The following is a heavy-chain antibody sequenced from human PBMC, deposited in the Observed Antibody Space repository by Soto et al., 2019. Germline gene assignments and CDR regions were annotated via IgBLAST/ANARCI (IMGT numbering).Heavy chain of an antibody. J-gene: IGHJ4*02. Sequence: SETLSLTCAFYGGSFSGYDWTWIRQPPGTGLEWIGEINHSGSTNYNPPLKSRVTISVDTSKNQFSLKLTSVTAADTAVYYCARDKITGLFDYWGQGTLVTVSS. CDR1: GGSFSGYD. V-gene: IGHV4-34*01. CDR2: INHSGST. D-gene: IGHD2-8*02. CDR3: ARDKITGLFDY.